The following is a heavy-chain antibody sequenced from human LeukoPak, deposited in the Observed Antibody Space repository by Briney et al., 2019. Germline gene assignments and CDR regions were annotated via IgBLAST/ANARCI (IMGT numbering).Heavy chain of an antibody. CDR1: GGSISSGGYY. CDR3: ARHLSGSHKFDY. V-gene: IGHV4-39*01. J-gene: IGHJ4*02. CDR2: IYYSGST. Sequence: SETLSLTCTVSGGSISSGGYYWSWIRQHPGKGLEWIGYIYYSGSTYYNPSLKSRVTISVDTSENQFSLKLSSVTAADTAVYYCARHLSGSHKFDYWGQGTLVTVSS. D-gene: IGHD1-26*01.